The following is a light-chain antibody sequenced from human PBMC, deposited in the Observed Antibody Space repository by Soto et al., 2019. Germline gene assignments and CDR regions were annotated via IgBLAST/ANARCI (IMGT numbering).Light chain of an antibody. CDR1: QSVTSSY. V-gene: IGKV3-20*01. Sequence: EIVLTQSPGTLSLSAGERATLSCRASQSVTSSYLAWYQQKPGQAPRVLIYGASSRAAGIPDRFSGSGSGTEFTLSIISLESEDFAVYYCQQYYTWPSFGQGTRLEIK. CDR2: GAS. J-gene: IGKJ5*01. CDR3: QQYYTWPS.